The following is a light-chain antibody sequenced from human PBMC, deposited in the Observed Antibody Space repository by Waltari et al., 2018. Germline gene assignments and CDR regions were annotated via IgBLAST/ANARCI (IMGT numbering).Light chain of an antibody. CDR2: WAS. CDR3: QQYFTPPPT. V-gene: IGKV4-1*01. J-gene: IGKJ1*01. Sequence: EIMMTQSPASLAVSLGERATPNRQSRQSVLLNSNNKNYLAWYQQRPGQPPNLLIYWASTRESGVPDRFSGSGSGTDFTLTINSLQAEDVAVYYCQQYFTPPPTFGHGTKVEIK. CDR1: QSVLLNSNNKNY.